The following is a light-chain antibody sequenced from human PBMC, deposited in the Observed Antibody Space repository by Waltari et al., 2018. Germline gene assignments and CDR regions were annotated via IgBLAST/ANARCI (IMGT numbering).Light chain of an antibody. CDR3: QEYVSLPVT. CDR1: QSVKSN. CDR2: KAS. Sequence: DIQMTQSPSSLSASVGDRVTITCRASQSVKSNLAWYQQEPGKAPKLLIHKASRLESGTPSRFSGSGYGTEFSLTISSLQPDDFATYYCQEYVSLPVTFGGGTKVEI. J-gene: IGKJ4*01. V-gene: IGKV1-5*03.